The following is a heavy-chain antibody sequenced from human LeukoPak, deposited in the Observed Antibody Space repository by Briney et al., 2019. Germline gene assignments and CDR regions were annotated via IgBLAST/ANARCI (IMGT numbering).Heavy chain of an antibody. CDR2: ISSSSSTI. CDR1: GFTFSSYS. CDR3: ARGGSSWPIDY. V-gene: IGHV3-48*04. D-gene: IGHD6-13*01. J-gene: IGHJ4*02. Sequence: GALRLSCAASGFTFSSYSMNWVRQAPGKGLEWVSYISSSSSTIYYADSVKGRFTISRDNAKNSLYLQMNSLRAEDTAVYYCARGGSSWPIDYWGQGTLVTVSS.